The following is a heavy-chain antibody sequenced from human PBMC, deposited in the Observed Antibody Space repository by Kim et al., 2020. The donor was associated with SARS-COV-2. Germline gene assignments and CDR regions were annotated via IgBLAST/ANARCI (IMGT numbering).Heavy chain of an antibody. D-gene: IGHD1-26*01. CDR3: AGGATGEFDY. Sequence: NKYYADAVKGRFTISRDNSKNTLYLQMNSLRAEDTAVYYCAGGATGEFDYWGQGTLVTVSS. J-gene: IGHJ4*02. CDR2: NK. V-gene: IGHV3-30-3*01.